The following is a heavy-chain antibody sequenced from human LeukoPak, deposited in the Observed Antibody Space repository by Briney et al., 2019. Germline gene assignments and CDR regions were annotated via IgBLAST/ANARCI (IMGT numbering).Heavy chain of an antibody. J-gene: IGHJ4*02. V-gene: IGHV3-23*01. CDR3: AKDEPNRSWYN. Sequence: QPGGSLRLSCAASGFTFSDYHMTWARQAPGKGLEWVSAIVGSSTYYADSVKGRFTISRDNSKNTLYLQMNSLRAEDTALYYCAKDEPNRSWYNWGQGTLVTVSS. CDR1: GFTFSDYH. D-gene: IGHD6-13*01. CDR2: IVGSST.